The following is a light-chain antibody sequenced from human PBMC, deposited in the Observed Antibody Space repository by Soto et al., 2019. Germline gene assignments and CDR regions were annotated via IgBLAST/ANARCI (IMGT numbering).Light chain of an antibody. Sequence: QSALTQPASVSGSPGQSITISCTGTSSDVGSYNLVSWYQQHPGKAPKLMIYEVSKRPSGVSNRFSGSKSGTTASLTISGLQAEDEADYYCCSYAGSSTWVFVGGTTLTVL. J-gene: IGLJ3*02. CDR3: CSYAGSSTWV. V-gene: IGLV2-23*02. CDR1: SSDVGSYNL. CDR2: EVS.